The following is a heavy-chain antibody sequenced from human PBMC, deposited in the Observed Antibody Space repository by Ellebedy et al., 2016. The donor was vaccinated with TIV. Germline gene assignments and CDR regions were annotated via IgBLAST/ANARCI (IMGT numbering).Heavy chain of an antibody. J-gene: IGHJ4*02. V-gene: IGHV4-39*01. CDR3: VRHPTLGTLDY. Sequence: MPSETLSLTCTVSGGSITSGSYYWAWIRQPPGKGLERAGNVYFIGSTNYNPSLKSRVTISVDTSKNQFSLKLTSVTAADTAVYYCVRHPTLGTLDYWGQGAQVTVSS. CDR2: VYFIGST. D-gene: IGHD3-16*01. CDR1: GGSITSGSYY.